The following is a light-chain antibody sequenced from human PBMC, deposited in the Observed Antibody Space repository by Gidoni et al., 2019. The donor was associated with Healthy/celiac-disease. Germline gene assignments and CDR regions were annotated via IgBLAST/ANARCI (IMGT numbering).Light chain of an antibody. CDR3: QQYYSTPLT. CDR2: WAS. Sequence: DIVMTQYQDSLAVSLGARATINCKSSQSVLYSSNNKNYLAWYQQKPGQPPKLLIYWASTRESGVPDRFSGSGSGTDFTLTISSLQAEDVAVYYCQQYYSTPLTFGGGTKVEIK. V-gene: IGKV4-1*01. J-gene: IGKJ4*01. CDR1: QSVLYSSNNKNY.